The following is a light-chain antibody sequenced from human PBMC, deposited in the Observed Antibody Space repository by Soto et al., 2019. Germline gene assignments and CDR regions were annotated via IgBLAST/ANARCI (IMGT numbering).Light chain of an antibody. CDR2: KAS. Sequence: DIQMTQSPSTLSASVGDRVTITCRARQSISSWLAWYQQKPGKAPKLLIYKASSLESGVPPRFSGSGSGTEFTLTISSLQSEDFAVYYCQQYNNWPPWTSGEGTKGE. CDR1: QSISSW. CDR3: QQYNNWPPWT. V-gene: IGKV1-5*03. J-gene: IGKJ1*01.